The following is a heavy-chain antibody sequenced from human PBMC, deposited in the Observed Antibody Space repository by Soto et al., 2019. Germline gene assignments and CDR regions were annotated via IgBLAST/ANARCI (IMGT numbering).Heavy chain of an antibody. CDR2: ISPGDSDT. J-gene: IGHJ4*02. CDR1: GYSFTSYW. V-gene: IGHV5-51*01. Sequence: PGESLKISCKASGYSFTSYWIGWVRQMPGKGLVWMGIISPGDSDTRYSPSFQGQVTISADKSINTDYLQWSSLKASDTAMYYCARSDTLTGYFDYWGQGTLVTVSS. CDR3: ARSDTLTGYFDY. D-gene: IGHD3-9*01.